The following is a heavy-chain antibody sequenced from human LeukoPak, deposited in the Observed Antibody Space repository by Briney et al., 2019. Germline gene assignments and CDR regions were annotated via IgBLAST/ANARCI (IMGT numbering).Heavy chain of an antibody. D-gene: IGHD1-26*01. Sequence: SETLSLTCTVSGGSISSYYWSWIRQPPGKGLEWIGYIYYSGSTNYNPSLKSRVTISVDTSKNQFSLKLSSVTAADTAVYYCGREGDYYYGMDVWGQGTTATVSS. CDR3: GREGDYYYGMDV. J-gene: IGHJ6*02. V-gene: IGHV4-59*01. CDR2: IYYSGST. CDR1: GGSISSYY.